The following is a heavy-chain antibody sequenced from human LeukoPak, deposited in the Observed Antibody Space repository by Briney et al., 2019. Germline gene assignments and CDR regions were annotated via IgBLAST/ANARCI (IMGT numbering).Heavy chain of an antibody. V-gene: IGHV3-7*03. J-gene: IGHJ6*02. Sequence: GGSLRLSCAASGFALSSHWMTWVRQVPGRGPEWVADVNRDGSETYYLDSVKGRFTISKDNAKNSLYLQMNSLRAEDTALYHCARNNGIDVWGQGTTVIVSS. CDR3: ARNNGIDV. CDR2: VNRDGSET. CDR1: GFALSSHW.